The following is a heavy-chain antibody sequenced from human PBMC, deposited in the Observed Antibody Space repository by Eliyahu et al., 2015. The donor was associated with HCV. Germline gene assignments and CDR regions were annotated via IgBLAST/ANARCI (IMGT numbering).Heavy chain of an antibody. CDR3: ARDLGVAVAGTGFDY. V-gene: IGHV4-4*02. CDR2: IYHSGST. J-gene: IGHJ4*02. Sequence: QVQLQESGPGLVKPSGTLSLTCAVSGGSISSSNWWSWVRQPPGKGLEWIGEIYHSGSTNYNPSLKSRVTISVDKPKNQFSLKLSSVTAADTAVYYCARDLGVAVAGTGFDYWGQGTLVTVSS. D-gene: IGHD6-19*01. CDR1: GGSISSSNW.